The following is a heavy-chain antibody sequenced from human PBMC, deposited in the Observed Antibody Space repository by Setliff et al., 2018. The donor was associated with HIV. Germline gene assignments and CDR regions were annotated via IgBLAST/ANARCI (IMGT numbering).Heavy chain of an antibody. J-gene: IGHJ6*03. CDR2: ISAHNGNT. CDR1: GYTFTSYG. CDR3: ARAPGYFDSWSGFRNYYMDV. D-gene: IGHD3-3*01. Sequence: ASVKVSCKASGYTFTSYGISWVRQAPGQGLEWMGWISAHNGNTNYAQKLQGRVTMTRDTSISTAYMELSGLTSEDTAVYYCARAPGYFDSWSGFRNYYMDVWGQGTGVTVSS. V-gene: IGHV1-18*01.